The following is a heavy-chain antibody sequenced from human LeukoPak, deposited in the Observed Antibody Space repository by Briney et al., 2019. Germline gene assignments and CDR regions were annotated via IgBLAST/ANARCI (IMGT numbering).Heavy chain of an antibody. J-gene: IGHJ4*02. CDR2: IIPILGIT. V-gene: IGHV1-69*04. Sequence: SVKVSCKASGGTFSSYAISWVRQAPGQGLEWMGRIIPILGITNYAQKFQGRVTITADKSTSTAYMELSSLRSDDTAVYYCVRDPSGGYVSYFDYWGQGTLVTVSS. D-gene: IGHD3-16*01. CDR1: GGTFSSYA. CDR3: VRDPSGGYVSYFDY.